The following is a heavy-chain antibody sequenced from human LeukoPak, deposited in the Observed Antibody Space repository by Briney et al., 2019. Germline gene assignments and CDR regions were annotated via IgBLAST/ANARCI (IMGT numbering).Heavy chain of an antibody. CDR1: AYTLTELS. D-gene: IGHD2-15*01. CDR3: ATDGGDYSGDFQH. Sequence: ASVKVSCKVSAYTLTELSMHWVRQPPGKGLERMGGFDPEDGETIYTQTFQGRVTITEATSTGTAYMELSSLRSEDTPVYYCATDGGDYSGDFQHWGQGTLVTVSS. J-gene: IGHJ1*01. CDR2: FDPEDGET. V-gene: IGHV1-24*01.